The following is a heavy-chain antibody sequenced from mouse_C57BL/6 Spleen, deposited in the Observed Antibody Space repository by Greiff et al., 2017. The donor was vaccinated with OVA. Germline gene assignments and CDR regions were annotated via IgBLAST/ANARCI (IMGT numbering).Heavy chain of an antibody. CDR3: ARGDGYYEDYYAMDY. V-gene: IGHV3-6*01. J-gene: IGHJ4*01. CDR1: GYSITSGYY. CDR2: ISYDGSN. D-gene: IGHD2-3*01. Sequence: ESGPGLVKPSQSLSLTCSVTGYSITSGYYWNWIRQFPGKKLEWMGYISYDGSNNSNPSLKNRISITRDTSKNQFFLKLNSVTTEDTATYYCARGDGYYEDYYAMDYWGQGTSVTVSS.